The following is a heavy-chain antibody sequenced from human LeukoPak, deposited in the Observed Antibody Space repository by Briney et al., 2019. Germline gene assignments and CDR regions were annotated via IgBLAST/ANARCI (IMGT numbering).Heavy chain of an antibody. CDR2: ISAYNGNT. Sequence: ASVKVSCKASGYTFTSYGISWVRQAPGQGLEWMGWISAYNGNTNYAQKLQGRVTMTTDTSTSTAYMELRSLRSDDTAVYYCARRSGGWYFDYYYDMDVWGQGTTVTVSS. D-gene: IGHD6-19*01. CDR1: GYTFTSYG. CDR3: ARRSGGWYFDYYYDMDV. V-gene: IGHV1-18*01. J-gene: IGHJ6*02.